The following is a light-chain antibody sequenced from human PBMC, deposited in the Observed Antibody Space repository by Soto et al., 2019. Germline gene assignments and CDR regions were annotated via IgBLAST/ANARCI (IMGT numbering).Light chain of an antibody. CDR2: EVT. V-gene: IGLV2-8*01. CDR3: SSYAGSNSVV. Sequence: QSVLTQPPSASGSPGQSVTISCTGTSSDVGGYNFVSWYQQHPGKAPKLMFYEVTKRPSGVPDRFSGSKSGNTASLAVSGLQAEDEAEYCCSSYAGSNSVVFGGGTKLTVL. J-gene: IGLJ2*01. CDR1: SSDVGGYNF.